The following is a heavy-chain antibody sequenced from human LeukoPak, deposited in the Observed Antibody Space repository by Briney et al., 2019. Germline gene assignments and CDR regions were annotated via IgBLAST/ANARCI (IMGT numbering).Heavy chain of an antibody. CDR3: ARDPSNTSGWYAWADY. Sequence: GASVKVSCKASGFTFTRYGISWVRQAPGQGLEWMGWISAYNGDTKYAQKFQDRLTMTTETSTSAAYMELTSLRSDDTAVHYCARDPSNTSGWYAWADYWGQGTLVTVSS. J-gene: IGHJ4*02. CDR1: GFTFTRYG. CDR2: ISAYNGDT. D-gene: IGHD6-19*01. V-gene: IGHV1-18*01.